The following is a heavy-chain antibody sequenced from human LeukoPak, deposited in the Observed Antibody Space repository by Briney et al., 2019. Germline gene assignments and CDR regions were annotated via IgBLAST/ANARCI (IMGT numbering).Heavy chain of an antibody. CDR1: GGSISSYY. CDR3: ARQTGTDYYYYYYMDV. D-gene: IGHD1/OR15-1a*01. CDR2: IYTSGST. Sequence: SETLSLTCTVSGGSISSYYWSWIRQPAGKGLEWIGRIYTSGSTDYNPSLKSRVTMSVDTSKNQFSLKLSSVTAADTAVYYCARQTGTDYYYYYYMDVWGKGTTVTISS. J-gene: IGHJ6*03. V-gene: IGHV4-4*07.